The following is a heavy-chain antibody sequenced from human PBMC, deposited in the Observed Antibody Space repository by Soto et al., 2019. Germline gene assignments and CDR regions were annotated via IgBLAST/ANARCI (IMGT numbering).Heavy chain of an antibody. J-gene: IGHJ2*01. CDR3: AYPSRSRYDGDFDL. Sequence: QLQLQESGPGLVKPSETLSLTCTVSGGSISSSSYYWVWIRQPPGKGMEWIGSIYDSGSTYYSSSLKSRVAISVDTSKNLFSLKLSSVPSADTAVYYGAYPSRSRYDGDFDLWGRGTQVNVSS. CDR2: IYDSGST. V-gene: IGHV4-39*01. D-gene: IGHD6-13*01. CDR1: GGSISSSSYY.